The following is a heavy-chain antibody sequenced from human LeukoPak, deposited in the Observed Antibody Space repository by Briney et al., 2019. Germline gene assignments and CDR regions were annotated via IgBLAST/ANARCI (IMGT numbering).Heavy chain of an antibody. V-gene: IGHV4-59*12. CDR3: ARDPGWFDP. Sequence: SETLSLTCTVSGGSISSYYWSWIRQPPGKGLEWIGYIYYSGSTNYNPSLKSRVTISVDTSKNQFSLKLNSVTAADTAVYYCARDPGWFDPWGQGTLVTVSS. CDR1: GGSISSYY. CDR2: IYYSGST. D-gene: IGHD3-10*01. J-gene: IGHJ5*02.